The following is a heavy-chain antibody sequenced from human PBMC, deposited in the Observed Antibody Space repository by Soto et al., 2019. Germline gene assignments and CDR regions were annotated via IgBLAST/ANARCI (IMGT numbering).Heavy chain of an antibody. D-gene: IGHD1-1*01. CDR3: VRDGTKTLRDWFDP. CDR1: GASIRGFY. J-gene: IGHJ5*02. V-gene: IGHV4-4*07. Sequence: SETLSLTCTVSGASIRGFYWSWMRKSAGKGLEWIGRIYATGTTDYNPSLKSRVMMSVDTSKKQFSLKLRSVTAADTAVYYCVRDGTKTLRDWFDPWGQGISVTVSS. CDR2: IYATGTT.